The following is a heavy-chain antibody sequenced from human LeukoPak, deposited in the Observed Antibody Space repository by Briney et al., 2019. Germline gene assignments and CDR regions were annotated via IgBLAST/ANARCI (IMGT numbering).Heavy chain of an antibody. D-gene: IGHD3-16*01. J-gene: IGHJ4*02. Sequence: ASVKVSCKASGYTFTRYYMHLVRQAPGQGLEWMGIINPSGGSTSYAQKFQGRVTMTRDTSTSTVYMELSSLRSEDTAVYYCARGRSEDYFEYWGQGTLVTVSS. V-gene: IGHV1-46*01. CDR3: ARGRSEDYFEY. CDR2: INPSGGST. CDR1: GYTFTRYY.